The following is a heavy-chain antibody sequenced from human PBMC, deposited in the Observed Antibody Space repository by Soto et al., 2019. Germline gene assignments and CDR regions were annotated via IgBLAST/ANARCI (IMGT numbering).Heavy chain of an antibody. CDR2: ISGSGGST. J-gene: IGHJ4*02. Sequence: GGSLRLSCAASGFTFSNYAMSWVRQAPGKGLEWVSAISGSGGSTYYADSVKGRFTISRDNSKNTLYLQMNSLRAEDTAVYYCAKEGRGVTMVRGVDHWGQGTLVTVSS. D-gene: IGHD3-10*01. V-gene: IGHV3-23*01. CDR1: GFTFSNYA. CDR3: AKEGRGVTMVRGVDH.